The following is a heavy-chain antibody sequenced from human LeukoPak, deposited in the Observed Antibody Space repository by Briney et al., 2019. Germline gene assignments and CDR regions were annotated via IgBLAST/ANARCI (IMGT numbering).Heavy chain of an antibody. Sequence: SETLSLTCTVSGGSISSSSYYWGWIRQPPGKGLEWIGSIYYSGSTYYNPSLKSRVTISVDTSKNQFSLKLSSVTAADTAVYYCAPSKGYCSSTSCHPNRFDPWGQGTLVTVSS. J-gene: IGHJ5*02. D-gene: IGHD2-2*01. CDR1: GGSISSSSYY. CDR3: APSKGYCSSTSCHPNRFDP. V-gene: IGHV4-39*07. CDR2: IYYSGST.